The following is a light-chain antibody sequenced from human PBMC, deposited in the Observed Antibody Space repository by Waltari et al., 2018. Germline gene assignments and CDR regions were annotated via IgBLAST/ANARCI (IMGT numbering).Light chain of an antibody. J-gene: IGKJ2*03. CDR1: QSISNY. Sequence: DIQMTQSPSTVSASVGDTITITCRASQSISNYLAWYQQKPGKAPKLLIYKASSSGSGVPSRFRGSGSGTEFTLTISSLQPDDSATYYCQQYNTYSSFGQGSKLEI. V-gene: IGKV1-5*03. CDR2: KAS. CDR3: QQYNTYSS.